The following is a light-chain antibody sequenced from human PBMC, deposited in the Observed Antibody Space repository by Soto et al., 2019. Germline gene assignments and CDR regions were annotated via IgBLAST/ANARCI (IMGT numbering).Light chain of an antibody. V-gene: IGKV1-39*01. CDR1: QRISSY. Sequence: IQLSQSPSSLSASVGDSISITYRSSQRISSYLNWYQQKPGKAPKLLIYAASSLQSGVPSRFSGSGSGTDFTLTISSLQPEDFATYYCQQSYSTPPVTFGQGTRLEIK. CDR3: QQSYSTPPVT. J-gene: IGKJ5*01. CDR2: AAS.